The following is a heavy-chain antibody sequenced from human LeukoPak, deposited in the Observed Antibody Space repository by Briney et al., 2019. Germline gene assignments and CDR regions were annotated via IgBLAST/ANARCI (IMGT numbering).Heavy chain of an antibody. CDR3: ARPIVATNLDY. D-gene: IGHD5-12*01. CDR2: IKQDGSEK. Sequence: PGGSLRLSCAASGITFSSSWMSWVRQAPGKGLEWVANIKQDGSEKYYVDSVKGRFTISRDNAKNSLYLQMNSLRAEDTAVYYCARPIVATNLDYWGQGTLVTVSS. CDR1: GITFSSSW. J-gene: IGHJ4*02. V-gene: IGHV3-7*05.